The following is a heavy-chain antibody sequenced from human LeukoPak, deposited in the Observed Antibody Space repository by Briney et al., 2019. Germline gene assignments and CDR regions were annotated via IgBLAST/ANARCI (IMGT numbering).Heavy chain of an antibody. CDR2: ISSNGGST. Sequence: GGSLGLSCSASGFTFSSYAMHWVRQAPGKGLEYVSAISSNGGSTYYADSVKGRFTISRDNSKNTLYLQMSSLRAEDTAVYYCVKGRRYYDSSGYYSIEYFQHWGQGTLVTVSS. CDR3: VKGRRYYDSSGYYSIEYFQH. D-gene: IGHD3-22*01. V-gene: IGHV3-64D*09. CDR1: GFTFSSYA. J-gene: IGHJ1*01.